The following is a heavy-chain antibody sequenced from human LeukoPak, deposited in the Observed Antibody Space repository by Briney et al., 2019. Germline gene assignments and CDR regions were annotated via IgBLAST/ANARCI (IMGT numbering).Heavy chain of an antibody. CDR1: SGSFSGYY. Sequence: PSETLSLTCAVYSGSFSGYYWSWFRLTPGKGLEWLGEIKDGGITNYNQSLRSRVTISKDTSNNQMSLNLHSATAADTAVYYCVRGFSGVVGDHWGQGTLVTVSS. D-gene: IGHD3-10*01. CDR3: VRGFSGVVGDH. J-gene: IGHJ4*02. V-gene: IGHV4-34*01. CDR2: IKDGGIT.